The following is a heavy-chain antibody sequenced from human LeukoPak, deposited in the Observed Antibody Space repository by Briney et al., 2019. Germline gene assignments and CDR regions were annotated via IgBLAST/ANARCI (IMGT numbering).Heavy chain of an antibody. CDR1: GFTFSSYS. Sequence: GGSLRLSCAASGFTFSSYSMNWVRQAPGKGLEWVSSISSSSSYIYYADSVKGRFTISRDNAKNSLYLQMNSLRAEDTAVYYCARAIIEDAFDIWGQGTMVTVSS. CDR2: ISSSSSYI. V-gene: IGHV3-21*01. J-gene: IGHJ3*02. CDR3: ARAIIEDAFDI.